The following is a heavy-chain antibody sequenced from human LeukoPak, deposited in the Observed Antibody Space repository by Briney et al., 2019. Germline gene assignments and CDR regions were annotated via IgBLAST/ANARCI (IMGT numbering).Heavy chain of an antibody. J-gene: IGHJ4*02. CDR1: GFTFSSYW. CDR2: IKQDGSEK. CDR3: ARETAVADPYFDY. D-gene: IGHD6-19*01. V-gene: IGHV3-7*03. Sequence: GGSLRLSCAASGFTFSSYWMSWVRQAPGKGLEWVANIKQDGSEKYYVDSVEGRFTISRDNAKNSLYLQMNSLRAEDTAVYYCARETAVADPYFDYWGQGTLVTVSS.